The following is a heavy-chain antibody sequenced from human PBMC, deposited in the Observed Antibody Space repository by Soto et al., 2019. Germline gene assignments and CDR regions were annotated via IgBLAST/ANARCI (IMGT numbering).Heavy chain of an antibody. J-gene: IGHJ6*02. D-gene: IGHD5-18*01. CDR2: ISSSGSTI. V-gene: IGHV3-48*03. Sequence: EVQLVESGGGLVQPGGSLRLSCAASGFTFSSYEMNWVRQAPGKGLEWVSYISSSGSTIYYADPVKGRFTISRDNAKNSLYLQMNSLRAEDTAVYYCAREAGLWLTGDYYYGMDVWGQGTTVTVSS. CDR3: AREAGLWLTGDYYYGMDV. CDR1: GFTFSSYE.